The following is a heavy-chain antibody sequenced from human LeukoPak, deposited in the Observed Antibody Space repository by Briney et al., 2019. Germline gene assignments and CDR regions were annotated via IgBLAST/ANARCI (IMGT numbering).Heavy chain of an antibody. CDR1: GFTVSSNY. CDR3: ARFGGYSYGSFDY. V-gene: IGHV3-53*01. Sequence: PGGSLRLSCAASGFTVSSNYMSWVRQAPGKGLEWVSVIYSGGSTYYADSVKGRFTISRDNSKDTLYLQMNSLRAEDTAVYYCARFGGYSYGSFDYWGQGTLVTVSS. CDR2: IYSGGST. J-gene: IGHJ4*02. D-gene: IGHD5-18*01.